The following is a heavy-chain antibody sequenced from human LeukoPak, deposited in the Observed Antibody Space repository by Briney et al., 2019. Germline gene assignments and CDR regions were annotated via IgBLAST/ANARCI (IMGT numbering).Heavy chain of an antibody. V-gene: IGHV3-23*01. Sequence: PGGSLRLSCAASGFTDSGFTFSSYAMTWVRQAPGKGLEWVSGVSGSGVYTYYADSVKGRFTISRDDSKSTLYLQMNSLRAEDTAVYYCVRDFASGSYYNLFDYWGQGTLVTVSS. D-gene: IGHD3-10*01. CDR1: GFTDSGFTFSSYA. J-gene: IGHJ4*02. CDR2: VSGSGVYT. CDR3: VRDFASGSYYNLFDY.